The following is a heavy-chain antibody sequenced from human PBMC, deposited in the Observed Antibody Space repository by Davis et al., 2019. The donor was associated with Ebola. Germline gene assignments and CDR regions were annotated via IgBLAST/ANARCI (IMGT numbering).Heavy chain of an antibody. J-gene: IGHJ6*02. Sequence: PGGSLRLSCAASGFTFSSYAMHWVRQAPGKGLEWVAVISYDGSNKYYADSVKGRFTISRDNAKNSLYPQMNSLRAEDTAVYYCAKQGRYCSGGSCYGYYYYYYGMDVWGQGTTVTVSS. CDR3: AKQGRYCSGGSCYGYYYYYYGMDV. V-gene: IGHV3-30-3*02. D-gene: IGHD2-15*01. CDR1: GFTFSSYA. CDR2: ISYDGSNK.